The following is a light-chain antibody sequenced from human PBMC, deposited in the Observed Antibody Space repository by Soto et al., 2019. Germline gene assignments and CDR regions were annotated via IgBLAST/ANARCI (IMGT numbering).Light chain of an antibody. CDR2: GAS. Sequence: EIVMTQSPATLSVSPGERATLSCRASQSVSGNLAWYQQKPGQAPRLLIYGASTWATGIPARFSDSGSGTEFTLTISSLQSEDFAVYYCQQYNNWPLTFGGGTNVDIK. V-gene: IGKV3-15*01. CDR3: QQYNNWPLT. CDR1: QSVSGN. J-gene: IGKJ4*01.